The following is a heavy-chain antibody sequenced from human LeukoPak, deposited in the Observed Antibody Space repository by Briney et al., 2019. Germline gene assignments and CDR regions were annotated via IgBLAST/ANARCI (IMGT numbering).Heavy chain of an antibody. CDR2: IYYSGST. CDR1: GGSISSYY. V-gene: IGHV4-59*01. J-gene: IGHJ4*01. CDR3: ARGYRGYIFWSGYLMENYFDY. D-gene: IGHD3-3*01. Sequence: SETLSLTCTVSGGSISSYYWSWIRQPPGKGLEWIGYIYYSGSTNYNPSLKSRVTISVDTSKNQFSLKLSSVTAADTAVYYCARGYRGYIFWSGYLMENYFDYWGQEPWSPSPQ.